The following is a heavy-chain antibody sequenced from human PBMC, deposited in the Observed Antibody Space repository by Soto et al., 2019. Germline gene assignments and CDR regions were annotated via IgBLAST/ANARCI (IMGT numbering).Heavy chain of an antibody. CDR1: GGSISSYY. D-gene: IGHD5-18*01. CDR3: ARHSTLVGFDETDTAMVKGGY. CDR2: IYYSGST. V-gene: IGHV4-59*08. J-gene: IGHJ4*02. Sequence: QVQLQESGPGLVKPSETLSLTCTVSGGSISSYYWSWIRQPPGKGLEWIGYIYYSGSTNYNPSLKXXVTVPVDTSKXXFXLXXSSVTAADTAVYYCARHSTLVGFDETDTAMVKGGYWGQGTLVTVSS.